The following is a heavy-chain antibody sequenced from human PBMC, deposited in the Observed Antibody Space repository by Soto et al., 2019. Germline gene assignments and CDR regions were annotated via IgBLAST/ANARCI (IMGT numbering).Heavy chain of an antibody. Sequence: QVQLVQSGAEVKKPGASVKVSCEASGYTFIDYYMHWVRQAPGQGFEWMGRISPKSGGTNYAQKFQGRVTMTWDTSLNTAYMEVSSLMSEDTAVYYCARPPGYISDWYSFDLWRQGTIVAVSS. D-gene: IGHD6-19*01. CDR1: GYTFIDYY. V-gene: IGHV1-2*02. CDR2: ISPKSGGT. J-gene: IGHJ4*02. CDR3: ARPPGYISDWYSFDL.